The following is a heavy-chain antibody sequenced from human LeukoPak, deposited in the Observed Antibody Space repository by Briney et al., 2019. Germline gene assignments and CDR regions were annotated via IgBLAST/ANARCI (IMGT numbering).Heavy chain of an antibody. D-gene: IGHD4-17*01. V-gene: IGHV3-23*01. J-gene: IGHJ4*02. CDR2: VIDNGGNT. CDR3: AKVTVTRGTFDY. Sequence: PGGSLRLSCAASGFTFSTYAMYWVRQAPGKGLEWVAAVIDNGGNTYYTDSVKGRFTISRDNSKNTLFLQMNSLRGEDTAVYYCAKVTVTRGTFDYWGQGTLVTVSS. CDR1: GFTFSTYA.